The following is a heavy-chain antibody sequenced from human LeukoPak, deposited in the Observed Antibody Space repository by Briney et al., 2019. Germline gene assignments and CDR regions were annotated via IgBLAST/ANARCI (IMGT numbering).Heavy chain of an antibody. V-gene: IGHV3-30-3*01. D-gene: IGHD6-13*01. J-gene: IGHJ4*02. Sequence: PGGSLRLSCAASGFTFSSYAMHWVRQAPGKGLEWVAVISYDGSNKYYADSVKGRFTISRDNAKNSLYLQMNNLRDEDTAVYYCARGGSSCFDSWGQGTLVTVSS. CDR1: GFTFSSYA. CDR2: ISYDGSNK. CDR3: ARGGSSCFDS.